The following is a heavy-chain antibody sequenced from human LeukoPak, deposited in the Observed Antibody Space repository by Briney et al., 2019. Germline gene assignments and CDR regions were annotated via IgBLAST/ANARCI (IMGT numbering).Heavy chain of an antibody. V-gene: IGHV1-18*01. D-gene: IGHD2-2*01. Sequence: GASVKVSCKASGYTFTSYGISWVRQAPGQGLEWMGWISAYNGNTNYAQKLQGRVTMTTDTSTSTAYMELRSLRSDDTAVYYCARRRYCSSTSCFHYMDVWGKGTTVTVSS. CDR3: ARRRYCSSTSCFHYMDV. J-gene: IGHJ6*03. CDR1: GYTFTSYG. CDR2: ISAYNGNT.